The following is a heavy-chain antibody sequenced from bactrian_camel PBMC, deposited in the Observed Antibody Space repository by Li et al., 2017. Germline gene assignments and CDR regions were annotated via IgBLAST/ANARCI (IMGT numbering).Heavy chain of an antibody. CDR1: AFSIGAAC. D-gene: IGHD1*01. Sequence: QLVESGGGSVQAGGSLRLSCATAAFSIGAACMGWFRQAPGTKREEVARIHSDGRTKYADSVKGRFTITQDNRESTLYLQMNSLKSEDTGMYYCAAEEGRWVGGDARQYTFWGQGTQVTVS. J-gene: IGHJ4*01. CDR3: AAEEGRWVGGDARQYTF. V-gene: IGHV3S53*01. CDR2: IHSDGRT.